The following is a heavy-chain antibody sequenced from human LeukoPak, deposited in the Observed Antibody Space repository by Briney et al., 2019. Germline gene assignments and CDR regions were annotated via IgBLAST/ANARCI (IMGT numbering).Heavy chain of an antibody. CDR2: ISGSGGST. Sequence: PGGSLRVSCAASGFTFNSYAMSWVRQAPGKGLEWVSAISGSGGSTSSADSVRGRFTISRDNSKNTLFLQMNSLRAEDTALYYCARKYPAGTYYYYYGMDVWGQGTTVTVSS. J-gene: IGHJ6*02. D-gene: IGHD1-1*01. CDR3: ARKYPAGTYYYYYGMDV. CDR1: GFTFNSYA. V-gene: IGHV3-23*01.